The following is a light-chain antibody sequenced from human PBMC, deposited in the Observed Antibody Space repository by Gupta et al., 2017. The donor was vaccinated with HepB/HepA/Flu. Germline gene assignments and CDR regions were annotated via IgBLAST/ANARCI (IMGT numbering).Light chain of an antibody. V-gene: IGKV2-30*01. J-gene: IGKJ5*01. CDR2: YVS. CDR1: ESLVYSDGVTY. CDR3: CQGTHEWPTT. Sequence: LPASISCWSSESLVYSDGVTYVKWCHQQPGQSARSLLNYVSTRGSGGPASRISSRSGAAFIMNISSVEAADVGVVYCCQGTHEWPTTFGQGTKLEIK.